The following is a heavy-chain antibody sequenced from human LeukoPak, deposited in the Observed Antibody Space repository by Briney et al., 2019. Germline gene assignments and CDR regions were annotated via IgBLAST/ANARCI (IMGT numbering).Heavy chain of an antibody. CDR3: ARDRWYSSSWYMGGDFDY. J-gene: IGHJ4*02. D-gene: IGHD6-13*01. Sequence: QTGGSLRLSCAASGFTFSSYGMHWVRQAPGKGLEWVAFIRYDGSNKYYADSVKGRFTISRDNSKNTLYLQMNSLRAEDTAVYYCARDRWYSSSWYMGGDFDYWGQGTLVTVSS. CDR1: GFTFSSYG. V-gene: IGHV3-30*02. CDR2: IRYDGSNK.